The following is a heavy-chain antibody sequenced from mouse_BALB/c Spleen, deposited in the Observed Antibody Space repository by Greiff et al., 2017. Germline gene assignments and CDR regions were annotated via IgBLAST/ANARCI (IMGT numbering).Heavy chain of an antibody. CDR1: GYSITSGYY. V-gene: IGHV3-6*02. CDR2: ISYDGSN. CDR3: ARKGRTYFDY. Sequence: ESGPGLVKPSQSLSLTCSVTGYSITSGYYWNWIRQFPGNKLEWMGYISYDGSNNYNPSLKNRISITRDTSKNQFFLKLNSVTTEDTATYYCARKGRTYFDYWGQGTTLTVSS. J-gene: IGHJ2*01.